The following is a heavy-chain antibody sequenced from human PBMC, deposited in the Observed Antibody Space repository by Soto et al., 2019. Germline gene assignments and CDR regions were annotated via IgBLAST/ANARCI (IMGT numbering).Heavy chain of an antibody. CDR2: ISYDGSNK. J-gene: IGHJ5*02. V-gene: IGHV3-30-3*01. CDR3: ARDSIPYSSGWGGFDP. Sequence: QVQLVESGGGVVQPGRSLRLSCAASGFTFSSYAMHWVRQAPGKGLEWVAVISYDGSNKYYADSVKGRFTISRDNSKNPLDLQMNSLRAEDTAVYYCARDSIPYSSGWGGFDPWGQGTLVTVSS. D-gene: IGHD6-19*01. CDR1: GFTFSSYA.